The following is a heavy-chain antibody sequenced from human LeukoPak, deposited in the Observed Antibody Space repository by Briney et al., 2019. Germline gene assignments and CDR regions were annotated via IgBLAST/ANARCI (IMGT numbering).Heavy chain of an antibody. CDR2: VSGSGGST. Sequence: GGSLRLSCAASGFTFSSYGMNWVRQAPGKGLEWVSAVSGSGGSTYYADSVKGRFTISRDNSKNTLYLQMNSLRAEDTAVYYCAKSHDSSGYYWASIDYWGQGTLVTVSS. D-gene: IGHD3-22*01. J-gene: IGHJ4*02. CDR3: AKSHDSSGYYWASIDY. V-gene: IGHV3-23*01. CDR1: GFTFSSYG.